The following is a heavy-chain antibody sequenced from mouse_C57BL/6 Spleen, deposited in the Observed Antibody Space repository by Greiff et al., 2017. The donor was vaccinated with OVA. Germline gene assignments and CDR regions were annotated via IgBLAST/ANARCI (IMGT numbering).Heavy chain of an antibody. Sequence: QVHVKQPGAELVKPGASVKMSCKASGYTFTSYWITWVKQRPGQGLEWIGDIYPGSGSTNYNEKFKSKATLTVDTSSSTAYMQLSSLTSEDSAVYYCARSDYGNPYAMDYWGQGTSVTVSS. V-gene: IGHV1-55*01. CDR3: ARSDYGNPYAMDY. CDR1: GYTFTSYW. CDR2: IYPGSGST. D-gene: IGHD2-1*01. J-gene: IGHJ4*01.